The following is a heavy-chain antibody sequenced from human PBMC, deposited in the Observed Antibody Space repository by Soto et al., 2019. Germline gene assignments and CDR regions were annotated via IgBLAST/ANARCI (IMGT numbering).Heavy chain of an antibody. CDR3: ARACYYDILTGYYSGFDY. Sequence: QVQLVQSGAEVKKPGSSVKVSCKASGGTFSSYTISWVRQAPGQGLEWMGRIIPILGIANYAQKFQGRVTITAGKSTSTVYMELGSLRSEDTAVYCCARACYYDILTGYYSGFDYWGQGTLVTVSS. J-gene: IGHJ4*02. CDR2: IIPILGIA. CDR1: GGTFSSYT. D-gene: IGHD3-9*01. V-gene: IGHV1-69*02.